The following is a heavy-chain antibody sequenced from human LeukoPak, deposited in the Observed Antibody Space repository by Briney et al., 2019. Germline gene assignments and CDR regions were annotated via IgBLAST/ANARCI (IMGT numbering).Heavy chain of an antibody. D-gene: IGHD2-15*01. CDR2: IYYSGST. CDR3: AREGGGRNWFDP. J-gene: IGHJ5*02. V-gene: IGHV4-59*12. Sequence: ETLSLTCTVSGGSISSYYWSWIRQPPGKGLEWIGYIYYSGSTNYNPSLKSRVTISVDTSKNQFSLKLSSVTAADTAVYYCAREGGGRNWFDPWGQGTLVTVSS. CDR1: GGSISSYY.